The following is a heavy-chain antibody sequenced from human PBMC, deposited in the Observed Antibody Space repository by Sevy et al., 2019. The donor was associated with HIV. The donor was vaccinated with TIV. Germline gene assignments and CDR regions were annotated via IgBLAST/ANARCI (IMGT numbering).Heavy chain of an antibody. J-gene: IGHJ4*02. CDR2: IYFTGNT. Sequence: SETLSLTCSVSGGSISSYFWTWVRQSPGKGLEWIGNIYFTGNTDYSPSLKSRVTLSLDTSKSQFSLTLKSVTAADTAIYCCARDSTTRPRVLEYWGQGTLVTVSS. V-gene: IGHV4-59*01. D-gene: IGHD1-1*01. CDR3: ARDSTTRPRVLEY. CDR1: GGSISSYF.